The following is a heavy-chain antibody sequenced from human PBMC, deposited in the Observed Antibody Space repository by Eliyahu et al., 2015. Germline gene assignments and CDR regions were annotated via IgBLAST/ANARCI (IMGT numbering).Heavy chain of an antibody. CDR1: GFTFSSYA. J-gene: IGHJ4*02. Sequence: EVQLLESGGGLVQPGGSLRLSCAASGFTFSSYAMSWVRQAPGKGLEWVPAISGSGGSTYYADSVKGRFTISRDNSKNTLYLQMNSLRAEDTAVYYCAKDRPPYYYDSSGYFDYWGQGTLVTVSS. CDR2: ISGSGGST. D-gene: IGHD3-22*01. V-gene: IGHV3-23*01. CDR3: AKDRPPYYYDSSGYFDY.